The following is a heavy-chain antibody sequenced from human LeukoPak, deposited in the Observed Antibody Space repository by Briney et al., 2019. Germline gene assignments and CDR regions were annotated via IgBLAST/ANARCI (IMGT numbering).Heavy chain of an antibody. CDR2: IYYSGST. CDR1: GGSISSYS. J-gene: IGHJ6*03. CDR3: ARGVAVAAYYMDV. Sequence: KPSETLSLTCTVSGGSISSYSWSWIRQPPGKGLEWIGYIYYSGSTNYNPSLESRVTISVDTSKNQFSLKLSSVTAADTAVYYCARGVAVAAYYMDVWGKGTTVTVSS. D-gene: IGHD6-19*01. V-gene: IGHV4-59*01.